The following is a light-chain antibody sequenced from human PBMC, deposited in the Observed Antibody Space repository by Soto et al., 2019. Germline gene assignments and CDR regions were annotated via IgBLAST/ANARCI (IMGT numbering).Light chain of an antibody. Sequence: DIQMTQYPSTLSASVGDRVTITCRASQSISSWLAWFQQKPGKVPKRLIYAASSLQSGVPSRFSGSGSGTEFTLTISSLQPDDFATYYCQQYNSYWTFGQGTKVDIK. CDR2: AAS. CDR1: QSISSW. J-gene: IGKJ1*01. CDR3: QQYNSYWT. V-gene: IGKV1-5*01.